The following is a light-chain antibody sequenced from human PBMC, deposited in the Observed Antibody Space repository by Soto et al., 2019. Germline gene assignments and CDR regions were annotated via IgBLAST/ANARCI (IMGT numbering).Light chain of an antibody. CDR3: QQYGSSPPIT. V-gene: IGKV3-20*01. J-gene: IGKJ5*01. Sequence: EIVLTQSPGTLSLSPGERATHSCRASQSVSSSYLAWYQQKPGQAPRLLIYGASSRATGIPDRFSGSGSGTDFTLTISILEPEDFAVYYCQQYGSSPPITFGQGTRLEIK. CDR1: QSVSSSY. CDR2: GAS.